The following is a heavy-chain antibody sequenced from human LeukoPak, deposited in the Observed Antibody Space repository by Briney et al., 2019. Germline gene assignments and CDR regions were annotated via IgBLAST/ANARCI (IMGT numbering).Heavy chain of an antibody. CDR3: ARSGIYGDYGSYFDY. D-gene: IGHD4-17*01. V-gene: IGHV4-59*01. CDR2: THYSGST. J-gene: IGHJ4*02. CDR1: GDSISSYY. Sequence: SETLSLTCSVSGDSISSYYWSWIRQPPEKGLEWIGYTHYSGSTKYNPSLKSRVTISADTSKKQFSLKLSSVTAADTAVYYCARSGIYGDYGSYFDYWGQGTLVTVSS.